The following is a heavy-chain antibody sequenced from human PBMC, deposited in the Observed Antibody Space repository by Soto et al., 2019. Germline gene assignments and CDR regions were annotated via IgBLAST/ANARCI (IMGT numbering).Heavy chain of an antibody. CDR3: ARGKKRRDYDFWSGYFEPGQDHDVMDV. CDR1: GFTFSSYG. CDR2: ISYDGSNK. D-gene: IGHD3-3*01. J-gene: IGHJ6*01. Sequence: PGGSLRLSCAASGFTFSSYGMHWVRQAPGKGLEWVAVISYDGSNKYYADSVKGRFTISRDNSKNTLYLQMNSLRAEDRAVYYCARGKKRRDYDFWSGYFEPGQDHDVMDVCGQGTTVIVS. V-gene: IGHV3-30*03.